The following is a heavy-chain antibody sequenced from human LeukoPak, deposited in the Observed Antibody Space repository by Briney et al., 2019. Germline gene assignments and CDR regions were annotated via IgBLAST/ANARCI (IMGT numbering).Heavy chain of an antibody. V-gene: IGHV4-39*01. CDR2: IYYSGST. J-gene: IGHJ5*02. Sequence: SETLSLTCTVSGGSSSSSRYYWGWIRQPPGKGLEWIGSIYYSGSTYYNPSLKSRVTISVDTSKHQFSLKLSSMTAGDTAVYYCARHPYQLLWLSWFDPWGQGTLVTVSS. CDR1: GGSSSSSRYY. D-gene: IGHD2-2*01. CDR3: ARHPYQLLWLSWFDP.